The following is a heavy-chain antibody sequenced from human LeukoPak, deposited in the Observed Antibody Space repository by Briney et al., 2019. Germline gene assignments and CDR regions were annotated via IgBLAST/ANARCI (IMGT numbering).Heavy chain of an antibody. D-gene: IGHD3-16*01. CDR2: ISGSGDTT. Sequence: GGTLRLSCAASGFTFSNYGMNWVRQAPGKGLEWVSGISGSGDTTYYADSVKGRFTISRDNPKNTLYLQMNSLRAEDTAVYYCAKDVSWGSYITWGQGTLVTVSS. V-gene: IGHV3-23*01. CDR3: AKDVSWGSYIT. CDR1: GFTFSNYG. J-gene: IGHJ5*02.